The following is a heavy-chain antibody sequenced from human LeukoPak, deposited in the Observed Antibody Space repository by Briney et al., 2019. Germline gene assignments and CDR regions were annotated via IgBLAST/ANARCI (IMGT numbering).Heavy chain of an antibody. CDR1: GFTFSSYA. CDR3: AKDLAQQWPIVFDY. D-gene: IGHD6-19*01. CDR2: IRGVGGST. J-gene: IGHJ4*02. Sequence: GASLRLSCAASGFTFSSYAMGWVRQAPGKGLEWVSAIRGVGGSTYYAASVKGRFTISRDNSKNTLYLQMNSLRAEDTAVYYCAKDLAQQWPIVFDYWGQGTLVTSST. V-gene: IGHV3-23*01.